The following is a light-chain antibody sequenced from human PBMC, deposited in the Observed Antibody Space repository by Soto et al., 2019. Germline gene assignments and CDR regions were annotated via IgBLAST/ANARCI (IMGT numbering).Light chain of an antibody. CDR1: QGISSY. V-gene: IGKV1-9*01. Sequence: DIQLTQSPSFLSASVGDRVTITCRASQGISSYLAWYQQKPGKAPKLLIYAASTLQSGVPSRFSGSGSGTAFTLTISSLQPEDFATYFCQQLNSYPLFGPGTKVDIK. CDR3: QQLNSYPL. CDR2: AAS. J-gene: IGKJ3*01.